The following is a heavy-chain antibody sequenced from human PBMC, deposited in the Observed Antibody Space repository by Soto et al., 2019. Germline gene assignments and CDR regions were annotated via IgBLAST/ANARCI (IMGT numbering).Heavy chain of an antibody. J-gene: IGHJ4*02. CDR1: GYTFTSYG. CDR3: ARVQDPGPTPQGLNY. Sequence: ASVKVSCKASGYTFTSYGISWVRQAPGQGLEWMGWISAYNGNTNYAQKLQGRVTMTTDTSTSTAYMELRSLRSDDTAVYYCARVQDPGPTPQGLNYWGQGTMVTVSS. D-gene: IGHD4-4*01. CDR2: ISAYNGNT. V-gene: IGHV1-18*01.